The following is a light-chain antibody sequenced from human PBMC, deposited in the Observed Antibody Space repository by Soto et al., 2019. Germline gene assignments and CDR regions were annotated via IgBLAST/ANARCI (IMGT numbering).Light chain of an antibody. V-gene: IGLV2-11*01. J-gene: IGLJ1*01. Sequence: QSALTQPRSVSGSPGQSVTISCTGSSSDVGAYNFASWYQQHPGAAPKLLIHDVNKRPPGVPDRFSASKSGNTASLTISGLQAEDEADYYCCSYAGGYKYVFGRGTKLTVL. CDR1: SSDVGAYNF. CDR3: CSYAGGYKYV. CDR2: DVN.